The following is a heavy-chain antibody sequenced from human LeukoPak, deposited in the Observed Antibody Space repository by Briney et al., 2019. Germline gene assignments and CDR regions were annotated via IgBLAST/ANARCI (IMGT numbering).Heavy chain of an antibody. CDR2: INSDGSST. V-gene: IGHV3-74*01. D-gene: IGHD4-17*01. CDR1: GFTFRSYW. CDR3: AKGGDYGDYGDY. J-gene: IGHJ4*02. Sequence: TGGSLRLSCAASGFTFRSYWMHWVRQAPGKGLVWVSRINSDGSSTNYADSVKGRFTISRDNAKNTLYLQMNSLRAEDTAVYYCAKGGDYGDYGDYWGQGTLVTVSS.